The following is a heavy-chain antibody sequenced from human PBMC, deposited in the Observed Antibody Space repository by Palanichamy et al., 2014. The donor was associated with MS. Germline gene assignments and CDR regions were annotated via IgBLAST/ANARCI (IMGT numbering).Heavy chain of an antibody. Sequence: QVQLDGVWGGVVPXRGGPLRLSCAASGFTFNNSGIHWLRQAPGKGLEWVAFIQVDGTNDFYSDSVKGRFTISRDNSKHTLYLQMNSLRIEDTAVYYCAKDPCAGDCLSHAFDVWGQGTMVSVSS. CDR2: IQVDGTND. J-gene: IGHJ3*01. CDR1: GFTFNNSG. CDR3: AKDPCAGDCLSHAFDV. V-gene: IGHV3-30*02. D-gene: IGHD2-21*02.